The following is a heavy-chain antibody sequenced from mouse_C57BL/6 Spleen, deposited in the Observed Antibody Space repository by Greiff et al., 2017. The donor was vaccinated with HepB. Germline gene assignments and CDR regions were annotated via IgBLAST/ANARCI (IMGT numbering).Heavy chain of an antibody. D-gene: IGHD2-3*01. Sequence: VKLMESGAELVKPGASVKMSCKASGYTFTTYPIEWMKQNHGKSLEWIGNFHPYNDDTKYNEKFKGKATLTVEKSSSTVYLELSRLTSDDSAVYYCARRISYDRGYFDVWGTGTTVTVSS. CDR2: FHPYNDDT. CDR3: ARRISYDRGYFDV. V-gene: IGHV1-47*01. J-gene: IGHJ1*03. CDR1: GYTFTTYP.